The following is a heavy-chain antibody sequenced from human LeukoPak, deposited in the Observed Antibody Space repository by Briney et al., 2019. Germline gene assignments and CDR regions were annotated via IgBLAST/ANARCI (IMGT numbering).Heavy chain of an antibody. V-gene: IGHV4-4*07. J-gene: IGHJ4*02. CDR2: IYSSGDT. Sequence: SETLSLTCSVSYDSITPYYWSWVRQPAGKGLEWIGRIYSSGDTNYNPSLKSRVTMSIDTSKNQFSLRLTSVTAADTAVYYCARGKVSSSPQVDYWGQGTLVTVSS. CDR1: YDSITPYY. D-gene: IGHD6-6*01. CDR3: ARGKVSSSPQVDY.